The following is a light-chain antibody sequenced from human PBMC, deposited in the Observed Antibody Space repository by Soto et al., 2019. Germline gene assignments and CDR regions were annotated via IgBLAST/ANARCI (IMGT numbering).Light chain of an antibody. CDR1: QSISTY. Sequence: DIQMTQSPSSLSASVGDRVTITCRASQSISTYFNWYQQKPGKAPKLLIYRASSLQSGVPSRFSGSGYGTDFTLTVNSLQPEDFGTYYCQQSYSTPFTFGPGTKVDIK. V-gene: IGKV1-39*01. CDR3: QQSYSTPFT. J-gene: IGKJ3*01. CDR2: RAS.